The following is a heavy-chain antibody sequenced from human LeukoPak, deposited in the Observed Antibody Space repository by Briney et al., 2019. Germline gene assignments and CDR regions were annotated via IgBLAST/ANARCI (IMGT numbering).Heavy chain of an antibody. Sequence: GRSLRLSCAASGFTFSSYGMHWVRQAPGKGLEWVAVISYDGSNKYYADSVKGRFTISRDNSKNTLYLQMNSLRAEDTAVYYCANFYDYSNYAPHYWGQGTLVTVSS. CDR1: GFTFSSYG. CDR2: ISYDGSNK. J-gene: IGHJ4*02. D-gene: IGHD4-11*01. CDR3: ANFYDYSNYAPHY. V-gene: IGHV3-30*18.